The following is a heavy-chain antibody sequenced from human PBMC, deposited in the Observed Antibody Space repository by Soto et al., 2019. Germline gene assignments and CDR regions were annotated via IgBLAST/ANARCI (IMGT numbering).Heavy chain of an antibody. J-gene: IGHJ5*02. CDR2: IYYSGST. CDR1: GGSISSSSYY. CDR3: ARQDRVLRYFNWFDP. V-gene: IGHV4-39*01. D-gene: IGHD3-9*01. Sequence: QLQLQESGPGLVKPWETLSLTCTVSGGSISSSSYYWGWIRQPPGKGLEWIGSIYYSGSTYYNPSLKSRVTISLDTSKNQFSLKLSSVTAADTAVYYCARQDRVLRYFNWFDPWGQGTQVTVSS.